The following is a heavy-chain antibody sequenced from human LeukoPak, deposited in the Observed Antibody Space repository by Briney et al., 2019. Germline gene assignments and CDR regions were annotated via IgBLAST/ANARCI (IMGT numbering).Heavy chain of an antibody. D-gene: IGHD5-18*01. Sequence: GGSLRLSCAASGFTVSSNYMSWVRQAPGKGLEGVSVIYSGGSTYYADSVKGRFTISRDNSKNTLYLQMNSLRAEDTAVYYCAREGYSYAQIDYWGQGTLVTVSS. J-gene: IGHJ4*02. CDR1: GFTVSSNY. CDR2: IYSGGST. V-gene: IGHV3-66*01. CDR3: AREGYSYAQIDY.